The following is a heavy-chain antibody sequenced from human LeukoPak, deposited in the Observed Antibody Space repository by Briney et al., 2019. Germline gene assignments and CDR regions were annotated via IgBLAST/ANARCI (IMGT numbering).Heavy chain of an antibody. J-gene: IGHJ4*02. CDR1: GFSFSDYY. CDR3: ARRAASGRYFDY. Sequence: AGSLRLSCAVSGFSFSDYYMTWIRQAAGKWLEWVSYISSGTTTYYADSVKGRFTISRDNAGNSLYLQMSSLRAEDTAVYYCARRAASGRYFDYWGQGTPVTVSS. CDR2: ISSGTTT. D-gene: IGHD6-13*01. V-gene: IGHV3-11*01.